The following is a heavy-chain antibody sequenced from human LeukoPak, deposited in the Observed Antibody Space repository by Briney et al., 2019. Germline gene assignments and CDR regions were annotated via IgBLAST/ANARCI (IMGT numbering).Heavy chain of an antibody. D-gene: IGHD6-19*01. CDR1: GGSISSYY. CDR2: IYYSGST. CDR3: ARSDDSSGWNYYYYYYGMDV. J-gene: IGHJ6*02. Sequence: SETLSLTYTVSGGSISSYYWSWIRQPPGKGVEWIGYIYYSGSTNCNPSLKSRVTISVDTSKNQFSLKLSSVTAADTAVYYCARSDDSSGWNYYYYYYGMDVWGQGTTVTVSS. V-gene: IGHV4-59*08.